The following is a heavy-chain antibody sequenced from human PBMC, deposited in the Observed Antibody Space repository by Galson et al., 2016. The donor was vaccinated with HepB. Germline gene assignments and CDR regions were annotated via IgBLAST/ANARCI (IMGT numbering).Heavy chain of an antibody. J-gene: IGHJ4*02. CDR2: IWYDGSNK. D-gene: IGHD6-13*01. V-gene: IGHV3-33*01. Sequence: SLRLSCAASGFTFSSYGMHWVRQAPGKGLEWVAVIWYDGSNKYYADSVKGRFTISRDNSKNTLYLQMHSLRAEDTAVYYCAREMAIAAAATFDYWGQGTLVTVSS. CDR1: GFTFSSYG. CDR3: AREMAIAAAATFDY.